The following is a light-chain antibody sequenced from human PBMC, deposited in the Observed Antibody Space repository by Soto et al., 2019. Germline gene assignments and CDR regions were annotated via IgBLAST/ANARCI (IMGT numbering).Light chain of an antibody. J-gene: IGKJ1*01. CDR1: QSISSW. CDR3: LQYNSYSWT. V-gene: IGKV1-5*03. Sequence: DIQMTQSPSTLSASVGDRVTITCRASQSISSWLAWYQQKPCKAPKLLIYKASTLESGVPSRFSGSGSGTEFTLTISSLQPDDFATYYCLQYNSYSWTFGQGTKVEIK. CDR2: KAS.